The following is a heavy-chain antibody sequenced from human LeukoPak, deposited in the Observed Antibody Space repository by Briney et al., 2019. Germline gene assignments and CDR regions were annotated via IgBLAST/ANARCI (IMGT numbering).Heavy chain of an antibody. CDR1: GFTFSSYA. J-gene: IGHJ4*02. Sequence: GGSLGLSCAASGFTFSSYAMSWVRQTPGKGLEWVSAISGSGGSTYYADSVKGRFTISRDNSKNTLYLQMNSLRAEDTAVYYCAKVVQYDFWSGYYTFDYWGQGTLVTVSS. CDR3: AKVVQYDFWSGYYTFDY. CDR2: ISGSGGST. V-gene: IGHV3-23*01. D-gene: IGHD3-3*01.